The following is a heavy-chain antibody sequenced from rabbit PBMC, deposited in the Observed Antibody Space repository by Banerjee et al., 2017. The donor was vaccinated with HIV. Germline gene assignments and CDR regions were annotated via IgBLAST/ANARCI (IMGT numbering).Heavy chain of an antibody. V-gene: IGHV1S40*01. CDR1: GFSFSSSYY. J-gene: IGHJ6*01. Sequence: QSLEESGGDLVKPGASLTLTCTASGFSFSSSYYMCWVRQAPGKGLEWIACIYASISDSTYYASWAKGRFTISKTSSTTVTLQMTSLTAADTATYFCARDRDTGTAYYFDLWGPGTLVTVS. CDR3: ARDRDTGTAYYFDL. D-gene: IGHD7-1*01. CDR2: IYASISDST.